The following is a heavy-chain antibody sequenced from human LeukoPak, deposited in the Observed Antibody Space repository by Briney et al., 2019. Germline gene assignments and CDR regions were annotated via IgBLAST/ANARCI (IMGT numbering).Heavy chain of an antibody. CDR2: INHSGST. CDR1: GGSFSGYY. J-gene: IGHJ5*02. Sequence: PSETLSLTCAVYGGSFSGYYWSWTRQPPGKGLEWIGEINHSGSTNYNPSLKSRVNISVDTYKNQFSLKLSSVTAADTAVYYCARARWFDPWGQGTLVTVSS. CDR3: ARARWFDP. V-gene: IGHV4-34*01.